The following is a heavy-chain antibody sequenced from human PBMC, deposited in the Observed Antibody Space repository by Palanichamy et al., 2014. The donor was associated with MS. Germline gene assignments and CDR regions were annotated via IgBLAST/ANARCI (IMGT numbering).Heavy chain of an antibody. CDR1: GYSFTSYW. J-gene: IGHJ5*02. D-gene: IGHD2-2*03. CDR2: IYPGDSDT. CDR3: ARHTGYCSSTSCPNRFDP. V-gene: IGHV5-51*01. Sequence: QLVQSGAEVKKPGESLKISCKGSGYSFTSYWIGWVRQMPGKGLEWMGIIYPGDSDTRYSPSFQGQVTISADKSISTAYLQWSSLKASDTAMYYCARHTGYCSSTSCPNRFDPWGQGTLVTVSS.